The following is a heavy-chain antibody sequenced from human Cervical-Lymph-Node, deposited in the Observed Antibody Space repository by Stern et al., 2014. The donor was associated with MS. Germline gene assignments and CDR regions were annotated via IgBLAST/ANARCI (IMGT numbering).Heavy chain of an antibody. Sequence: VQLVESGPEVKRPGSSVKVSCKASGGTFSNYAISWVRQAPGQGLEWMGGIIPIFGTANYAQKFQGRVTITADESTSTAYMELSSLRSDDTAVYYCASAKDSGSYSAYWGQGTLVTVSS. CDR1: GGTFSNYA. CDR3: ASAKDSGSYSAY. V-gene: IGHV1-69*01. J-gene: IGHJ4*02. CDR2: IIPIFGTA. D-gene: IGHD1-26*01.